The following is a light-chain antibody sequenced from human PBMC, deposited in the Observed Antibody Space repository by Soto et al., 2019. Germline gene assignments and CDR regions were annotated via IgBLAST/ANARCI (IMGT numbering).Light chain of an antibody. CDR3: QQYNNWPIT. J-gene: IGKJ5*01. Sequence: EIVMTQSPATLSVSPGERATLSCRASQSVSSNLAWYQQKPGQSPRLLIYGASTRATGIPAMFSGSGSGTEVTLTISSLQSEDFAVYYCQQYNNWPITFGQGTRLEIK. CDR1: QSVSSN. V-gene: IGKV3-15*01. CDR2: GAS.